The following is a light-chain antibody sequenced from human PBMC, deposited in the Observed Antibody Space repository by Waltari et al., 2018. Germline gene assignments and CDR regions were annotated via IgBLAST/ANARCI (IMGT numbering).Light chain of an antibody. CDR3: HSYDRSLDGVV. Sequence: QSVLTQPPSVSGAPGQTVTISCTGRSSTTGADHGVHWYQQLPGTAPKLLIDNGANRPSGVPDRFSGSRSGTSASLAITGLQAEDEADYFCHSYDRSLDGVVFGGGTKLTVL. CDR1: SSTTGADHG. V-gene: IGLV1-40*01. J-gene: IGLJ2*01. CDR2: NGA.